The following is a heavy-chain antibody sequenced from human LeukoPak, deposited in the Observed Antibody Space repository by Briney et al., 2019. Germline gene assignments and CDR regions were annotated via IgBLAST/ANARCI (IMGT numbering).Heavy chain of an antibody. Sequence: PSETLSLTCTVSGGSISSYYWSWIRQPPGKGLEWIGYIYYSGSTNYNPFLKSRVTISVDTSKNQFSLKLSSVTAADTAVYYCARGYSSSWYAATLWFDPWGQGTLVTVSS. J-gene: IGHJ5*02. CDR2: IYYSGST. V-gene: IGHV4-59*01. D-gene: IGHD6-13*01. CDR3: ARGYSSSWYAATLWFDP. CDR1: GGSISSYY.